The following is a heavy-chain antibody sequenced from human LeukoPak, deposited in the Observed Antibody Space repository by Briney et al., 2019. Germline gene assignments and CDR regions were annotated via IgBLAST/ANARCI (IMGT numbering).Heavy chain of an antibody. CDR2: INTDGSST. CDR3: ASGAGGEIDY. CDR1: GFTFSSYW. V-gene: IGHV3-74*01. Sequence: PGGSLRLSCAASGFTFSSYWMHWVRQAPGKGLVWVSRINTDGSSTSYEDSVKGRFTISRDNAKNTLYLQMNSLRAEDTAVYYCASGAGGEIDYWGQGTLVTVSS. J-gene: IGHJ4*02. D-gene: IGHD1-14*01.